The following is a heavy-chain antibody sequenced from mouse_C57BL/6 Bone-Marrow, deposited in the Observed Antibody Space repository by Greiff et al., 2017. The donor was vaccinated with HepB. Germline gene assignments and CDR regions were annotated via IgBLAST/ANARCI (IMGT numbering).Heavy chain of an antibody. V-gene: IGHV1-64*01. D-gene: IGHD2-3*01. Sequence: QVHVKQPGAELVKPGASVKLSCKASGYTFTSYWMHWVKQRPGQGLEWIGMIHPNSGSTNYNEKFKSKATLTVDKSSSTAYMQLSSLTSEDSAVYYCARSGWLLLDYWGQGTTLTVSS. CDR3: ARSGWLLLDY. J-gene: IGHJ2*01. CDR1: GYTFTSYW. CDR2: IHPNSGST.